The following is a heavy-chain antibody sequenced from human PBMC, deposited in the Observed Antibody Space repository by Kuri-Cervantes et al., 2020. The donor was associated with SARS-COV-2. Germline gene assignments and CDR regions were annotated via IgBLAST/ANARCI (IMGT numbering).Heavy chain of an antibody. V-gene: IGHV2-70*01. CDR1: GFSLSTSGMC. D-gene: IGHD3-3*01. CDR2: IDWDDDK. Sequence: SGPTLVKPTQTLTLTCTFSGFSLSTSGMCVSWIRQPPGKALEWLALIDWDDDKFYSTSLKTRLTISKDTSKNQVVLTMTNMDPVDTATYYCARTSMYYDFWSGYHYYFDYWGQGTLVTVSS. CDR3: ARTSMYYDFWSGYHYYFDY. J-gene: IGHJ4*02.